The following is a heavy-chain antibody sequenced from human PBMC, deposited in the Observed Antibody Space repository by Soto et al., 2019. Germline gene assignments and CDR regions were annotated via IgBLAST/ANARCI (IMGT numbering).Heavy chain of an antibody. V-gene: IGHV1-18*04. CDR2: ISAYNGNT. J-gene: IGHJ4*02. Sequence: ASVKVSCKASGYTFTSYGISWVRQAPGQGLEWMGWISAYNGNTNYAQKLQGRVTMTTDTSTSTAYMELGSLRSDDTAVYYCARVQRTRSKPMVRDPYYFDYWGQGTLVTVSS. CDR1: GYTFTSYG. D-gene: IGHD3-10*01. CDR3: ARVQRTRSKPMVRDPYYFDY.